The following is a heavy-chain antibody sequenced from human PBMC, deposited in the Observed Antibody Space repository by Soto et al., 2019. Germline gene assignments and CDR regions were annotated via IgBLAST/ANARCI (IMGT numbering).Heavy chain of an antibody. Sequence: QGHLVQSGAEVKRPGASVRVSCESSGYMFTSYFIHWVRQAPGQGLEWVGVINPSDGTTTYAQKFQARSTMTRDPSTTTVDMELSSLRSEDTAVYYCARDKDSSARPRAEFDYWGQGTLITVSS. D-gene: IGHD6-19*01. V-gene: IGHV1-46*01. CDR1: GYMFTSYF. CDR3: ARDKDSSARPRAEFDY. CDR2: INPSDGTT. J-gene: IGHJ4*02.